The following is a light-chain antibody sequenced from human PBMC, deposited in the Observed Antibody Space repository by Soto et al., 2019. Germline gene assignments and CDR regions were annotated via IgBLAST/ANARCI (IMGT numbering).Light chain of an antibody. Sequence: DIQMTQSPSTLSASVGDRVTITCRASQSVTNWLAWYQQKPGKAPNLLIYDASRLPSGIPSRFSGSGSGTEFTLTISSLQPDDFATSYCQQYNTYPYTFGQGTKLEIK. CDR2: DAS. J-gene: IGKJ2*01. CDR1: QSVTNW. CDR3: QQYNTYPYT. V-gene: IGKV1-5*01.